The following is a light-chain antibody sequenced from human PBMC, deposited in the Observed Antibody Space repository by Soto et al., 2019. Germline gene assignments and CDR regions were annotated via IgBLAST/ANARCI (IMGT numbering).Light chain of an antibody. J-gene: IGKJ2*01. CDR2: DAS. CDR3: QQFNSYPYT. V-gene: IGKV1-13*02. CDR1: QGISSA. Sequence: AIQLTQSPSSLSASVGDRVTITCRASQGISSALAWYQQKPGKAPKLLIYDASSLESGVPSRFSGSGSWTDFTLTISRLQPEDFATYYCQQFNSYPYTFGQGTKLEIK.